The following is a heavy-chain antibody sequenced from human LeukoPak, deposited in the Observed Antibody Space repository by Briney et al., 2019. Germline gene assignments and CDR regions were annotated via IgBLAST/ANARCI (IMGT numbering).Heavy chain of an antibody. CDR3: ASRIAVSKFDY. CDR2: IYYTGST. V-gene: IGHV4-39*07. D-gene: IGHD6-19*01. J-gene: IGHJ4*02. CDR1: GGSISSTGYY. Sequence: SETLSLTCTVYGGSISSTGYYWGWIRQPPGKGLEWLGNIYYTGSTYYNPSLKSRVTISVDTSKNQCSLRLSSVTAADTAVYYCASRIAVSKFDYWGQGTLVTVSS.